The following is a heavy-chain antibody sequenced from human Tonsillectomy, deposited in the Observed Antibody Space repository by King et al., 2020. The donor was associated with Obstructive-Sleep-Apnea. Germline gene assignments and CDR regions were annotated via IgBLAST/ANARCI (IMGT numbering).Heavy chain of an antibody. D-gene: IGHD6-19*01. Sequence: TLKESGPALVKPTQTLTLTCTFSGFSLSTSGMCVSWIRQPPGKALEWLARIDWDDDKYYSTSLKTRLTISKDTSKNQVVLTMTNMDPVDTATYYCARMYSSGWSTDRRHQPDFDYWGQGTLVTVSS. CDR2: IDWDDDK. V-gene: IGHV2-70*11. CDR3: ARMYSSGWSTDRRHQPDFDY. J-gene: IGHJ4*02. CDR1: GFSLSTSGMC.